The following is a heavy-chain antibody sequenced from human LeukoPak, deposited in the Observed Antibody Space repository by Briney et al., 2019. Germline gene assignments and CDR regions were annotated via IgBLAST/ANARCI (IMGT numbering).Heavy chain of an antibody. V-gene: IGHV3-74*01. Sequence: GGSLRLSCVASGINFSSYWMYWVRQAPGKGLVCISRIKFDGTSTTYADSVKGRFTVSRDNAKSTLYLQMNSLRAEDTAVYYCARDDPLYNWGQGTLVTVSS. CDR1: GINFSSYW. D-gene: IGHD1-14*01. CDR2: IKFDGTST. CDR3: ARDDPLYN. J-gene: IGHJ4*02.